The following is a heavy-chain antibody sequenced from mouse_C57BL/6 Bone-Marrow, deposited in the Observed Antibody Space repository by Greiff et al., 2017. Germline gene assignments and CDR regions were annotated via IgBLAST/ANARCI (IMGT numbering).Heavy chain of an antibody. J-gene: IGHJ4*01. CDR3: TRYYGNYCCAMDY. CDR1: GFNIKDDY. D-gene: IGHD2-1*01. CDR2: IDPENGDT. V-gene: IGHV14-4*01. Sequence: VQLQQSGAELVRPGASVKLSCTASGFNIKDDYMHWVKQRPEQGLEWIGWIDPENGDTEYASKFQGKATITADTSSNTAYLQLSSLTSEDTAVYYGTRYYGNYCCAMDYWGQGTSVTVSS.